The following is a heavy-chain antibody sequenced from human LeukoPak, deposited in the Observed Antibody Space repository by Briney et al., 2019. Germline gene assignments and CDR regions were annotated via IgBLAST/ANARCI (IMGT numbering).Heavy chain of an antibody. V-gene: IGHV4-59*01. CDR3: ARDRELGY. D-gene: IGHD1-1*01. CDR2: SYHRGST. CDR1: GGSISNYY. J-gene: IGHJ4*02. Sequence: SETLSLTCTVSGGSISNYYWSWIRQSPGKGPEWIGWSYHRGSTSYNPSLKSRVAISVDTSKNQFSLKLSSVTAADTAVYYCARDRELGYWGQGTLVTVSS.